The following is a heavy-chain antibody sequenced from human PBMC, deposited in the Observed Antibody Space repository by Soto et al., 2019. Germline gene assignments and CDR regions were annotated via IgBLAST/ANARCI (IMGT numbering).Heavy chain of an antibody. D-gene: IGHD5-12*01. CDR1: GVSITSYF. CDR3: ARDRRDGYKRYFDF. CDR2: ISFSGAT. J-gene: IGHJ4*02. Sequence: QVRLQESGPGLVNPSETLSLTCTVSGVSITSYFWSWIRQTPAKGLDWIGSISFSGATYSNPSLKGRAALSVDTSENHLSLTLNSVTSADTAVYFCARDRRDGYKRYFDFWGQGNQVTVSS. V-gene: IGHV4-59*01.